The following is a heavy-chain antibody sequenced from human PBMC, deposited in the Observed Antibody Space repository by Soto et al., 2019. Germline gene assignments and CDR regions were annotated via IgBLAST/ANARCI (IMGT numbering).Heavy chain of an antibody. J-gene: IGHJ4*02. CDR2: ISAYNGNT. D-gene: IGHD3-22*01. CDR3: ACGEYYDSSGYYLRYFDY. V-gene: IGHV1-18*04. CDR1: GYTFTSYG. Sequence: ASVKVSCKASGYTFTSYGISWVRQAPGQGLEWMGWISAYNGNTNYAQKLQGRVTMTTDTSTSTAYMELRSLRSDDTAVYYCACGEYYDSSGYYLRYFDYWVQGTLVTVSS.